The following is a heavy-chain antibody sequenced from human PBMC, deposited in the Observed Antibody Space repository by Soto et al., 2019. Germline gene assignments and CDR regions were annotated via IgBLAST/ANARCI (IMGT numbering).Heavy chain of an antibody. CDR2: MNPNSGNT. D-gene: IGHD1-1*01. J-gene: IGHJ6*03. CDR1: GYTFTSYD. CDR3: ARGPSERDYYYYYYMDV. V-gene: IGHV1-8*01. Sequence: GASVKVSCKASGYTFTSYDITWVRQATGQGLEWMGWMNPNSGNTGYAQKFQGRVTMTRNTSISTAYMELSSLRSEDTAVYYCARGPSERDYYYYYYMDVWGKGTTVTVSS.